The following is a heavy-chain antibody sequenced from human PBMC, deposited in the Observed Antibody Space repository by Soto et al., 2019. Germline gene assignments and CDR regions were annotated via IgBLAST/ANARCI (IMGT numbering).Heavy chain of an antibody. CDR3: AKDPTVRGYRGYDSGYYFDF. Sequence: QVQLVESGGGVVQPGRSLRLACSASGFTFSDYGVHWVRQAPGTALEWVAVISYDGSIQYYADSVKGRFTISRDNSENTLYLQMNSLRVEATAVYFCAKDPTVRGYRGYDSGYYFDFWGQGSMVSVSS. CDR2: ISYDGSIQ. CDR1: GFTFSDYG. D-gene: IGHD5-12*01. J-gene: IGHJ4*02. V-gene: IGHV3-30*18.